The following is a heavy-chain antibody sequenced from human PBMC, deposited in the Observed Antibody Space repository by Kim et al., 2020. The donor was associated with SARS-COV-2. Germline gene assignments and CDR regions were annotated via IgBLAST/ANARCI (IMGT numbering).Heavy chain of an antibody. V-gene: IGHV3-21*01. CDR2: ISSSSSYI. D-gene: IGHD2-2*01. Sequence: GGSLRLSCAASGFTFSSYSMNWVRQAPGKGLEWVSSISSSSSYIYYADSVKGRFTISRDNAKNSLYLQMNSLRAEDTAVYYCAREGGYCSSTSCRTNWFDPWGKGTLVTVSS. J-gene: IGHJ5*02. CDR3: AREGGYCSSTSCRTNWFDP. CDR1: GFTFSSYS.